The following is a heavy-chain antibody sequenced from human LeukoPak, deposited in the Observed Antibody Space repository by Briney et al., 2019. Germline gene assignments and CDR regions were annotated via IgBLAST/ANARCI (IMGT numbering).Heavy chain of an antibody. V-gene: IGHV1-2*02. CDR3: AREASVFISATYYYDSSGYENDY. Sequence: GASVKVSCKASGYTFTGYYMHWVRQAPGQGLEWMGWINPNSGGTNYAQKFQGRVTMTRDTSISTAYMELSRLRSDDTAVYYCAREASVFISATYYYDSSGYENDYWGQGTLVTVSS. D-gene: IGHD3-22*01. CDR2: INPNSGGT. J-gene: IGHJ4*02. CDR1: GYTFTGYY.